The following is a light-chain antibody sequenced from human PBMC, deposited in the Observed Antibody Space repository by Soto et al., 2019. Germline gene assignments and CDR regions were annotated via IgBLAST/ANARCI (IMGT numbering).Light chain of an antibody. CDR1: SRDVGGYNY. J-gene: IGLJ1*01. V-gene: IGLV2-14*01. Sequence: QSVLTRPASVSVSPGQSITVSCTGTSRDVGGYNYVSWYQHYPDKAPKLIIYDVTSRPSGVSDRFSGSKSGNTASLTISGLQPEDEAHYYCSSFTLSTYVFGSGTKVTVL. CDR2: DVT. CDR3: SSFTLSTYV.